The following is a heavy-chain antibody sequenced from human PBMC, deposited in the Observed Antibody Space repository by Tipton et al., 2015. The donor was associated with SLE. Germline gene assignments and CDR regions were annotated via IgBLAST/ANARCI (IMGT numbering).Heavy chain of an antibody. CDR2: IYPGDSET. J-gene: IGHJ3*02. CDR1: GYTFSNYW. V-gene: IGHV5-51*03. CDR3: ARPVIAAAPRGAFDI. D-gene: IGHD6-13*01. Sequence: QSGAEVKKPGESLKISCQGSGYTFSNYWIAWVRQMPGKGLEWMGFIYPGDSETRYSPSFQGQITISVDKSVSTAYLQWSSLKASDTAIYYCARPVIAAAPRGAFDIWGQGTLVTVSS.